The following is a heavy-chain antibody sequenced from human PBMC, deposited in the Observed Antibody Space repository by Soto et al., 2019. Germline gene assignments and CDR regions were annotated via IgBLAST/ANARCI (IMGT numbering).Heavy chain of an antibody. CDR1: GLTLSTSS. V-gene: IGHV3-30*18. D-gene: IGHD6-13*01. CDR3: AKTGIAAAGSNYYMDV. Sequence: GGSLRLSCAAFGLTLSTSSMNWVRQAPGRGLEWVADISYDGSNKYYADSVKGRFTISRDNSKNTLYLQMNSLRAEDTAVYYCAKTGIAAAGSNYYMDVWGKGTTVTVSS. J-gene: IGHJ6*03. CDR2: ISYDGSNK.